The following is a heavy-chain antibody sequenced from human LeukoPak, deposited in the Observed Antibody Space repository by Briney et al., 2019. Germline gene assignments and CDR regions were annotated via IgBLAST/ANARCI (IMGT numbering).Heavy chain of an antibody. CDR1: GGSISSYY. V-gene: IGHV4-4*07. Sequence: QPSETLSLTCTVSGGSISSYYWSWIRQPAGKGLEWIGRIYSSGSTTYNPSLKSRVTMSVDTSKNHFSLKLTSVTAADTAVYYCARVRPVPHLNWFDPWGQGTQVTVSS. D-gene: IGHD2-2*01. CDR3: ARVRPVPHLNWFDP. J-gene: IGHJ5*02. CDR2: IYSSGST.